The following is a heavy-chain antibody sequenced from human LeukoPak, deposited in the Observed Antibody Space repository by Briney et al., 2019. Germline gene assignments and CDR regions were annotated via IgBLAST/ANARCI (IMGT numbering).Heavy chain of an antibody. CDR2: ISGSGHTT. Sequence: GGSLRLSCAAPGFTVSSNYMSWVRQAPGKGLEWVSVISGSGHTTDYADSVKGRFTVSRDNSKNTLYLQMNSLRAEDTAVYFCAKEPHILTGYYTDYFDSWGQGTLVTVSS. V-gene: IGHV3-23*01. CDR1: GFTVSSNY. CDR3: AKEPHILTGYYTDYFDS. J-gene: IGHJ4*02. D-gene: IGHD3-9*01.